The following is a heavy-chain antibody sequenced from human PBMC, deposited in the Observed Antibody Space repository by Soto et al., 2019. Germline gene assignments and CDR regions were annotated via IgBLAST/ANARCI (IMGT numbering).Heavy chain of an antibody. CDR2: ISYDGSNK. V-gene: IGHV3-30-3*01. D-gene: IGHD6-19*01. Sequence: QVQLVESGGGVVQPGRSLRLSCAASGFTFSSYAMHWVRQAPGKGLEWVAVISYDGSNKYYADSVKGRFHISRDNSKNTLYLQMNSLRAEDTAVYYCARDQVRSLVNSSGWYEGYWGQGTLVTVSS. CDR3: ARDQVRSLVNSSGWYEGY. J-gene: IGHJ4*02. CDR1: GFTFSSYA.